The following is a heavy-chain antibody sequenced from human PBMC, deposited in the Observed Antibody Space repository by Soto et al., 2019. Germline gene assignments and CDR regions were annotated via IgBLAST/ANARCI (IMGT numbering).Heavy chain of an antibody. CDR2: ISDIGST. J-gene: IGHJ4*02. Sequence: QVQLQESGPGLVKPSETLSLTCSVSGDSMSGHSWSWIRQSPGSGLGAVWNISDIGSTTYHPSLRSRVLISSDTSTRQVSLRLTSVTAADTAVYYCARQRAGGAFDYWGPGARVTVSS. CDR1: GDSMSGHS. V-gene: IGHV4-59*11. CDR3: ARQRAGGAFDY. D-gene: IGHD6-13*01.